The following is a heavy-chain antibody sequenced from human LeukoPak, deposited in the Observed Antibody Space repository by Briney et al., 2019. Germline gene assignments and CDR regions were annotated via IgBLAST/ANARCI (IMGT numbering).Heavy chain of an antibody. CDR2: IYYSGST. CDR3: ARDRLYAIPGWFDP. D-gene: IGHD2-8*01. Sequence: SETLSLTCTVSGGSISSSSYYWGWIRQPPGKGLEWIGSIYYSGSTYYNPSLKSRVTISVNTSKNQFSLKLSSVTAADTAVYYCARDRLYAIPGWFDPWGQGTLVTVSS. CDR1: GGSISSSSYY. J-gene: IGHJ5*02. V-gene: IGHV4-39*07.